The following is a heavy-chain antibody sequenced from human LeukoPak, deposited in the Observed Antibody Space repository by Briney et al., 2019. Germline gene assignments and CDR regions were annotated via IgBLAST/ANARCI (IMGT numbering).Heavy chain of an antibody. CDR3: ATEDPPGIAARGAKPFDY. CDR2: FDPEDGET. Sequence: ASVKVSCKASGYTLTELSMHWVRQAPGKGLEWMGGFDPEDGETIYAQKFQGRVTMTEDTSTDTAYMELSSLRSEDTAVYYCATEDPPGIAARGAKPFDYWGQGTLVTVSS. CDR1: GYTLTELS. J-gene: IGHJ4*02. D-gene: IGHD6-13*01. V-gene: IGHV1-24*01.